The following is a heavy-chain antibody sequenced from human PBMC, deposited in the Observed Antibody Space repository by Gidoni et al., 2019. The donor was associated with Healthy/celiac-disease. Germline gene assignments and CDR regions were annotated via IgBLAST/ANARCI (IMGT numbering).Heavy chain of an antibody. D-gene: IGHD3-3*01. J-gene: IGHJ4*02. CDR2: IYYSGST. CDR3: ASSYYDFWSGYSNRQFDY. CDR1: GGSISSSSSY. V-gene: IGHV4-39*01. Sequence: QLQLQESGPGLVKPSETLSLTCTVSGGSISSSSSYWGWIRQPPGKGLEWIGSIYYSGSTYYNPSLKSRVTISVDTSKNQFSLKLSSVTAADTAVYYCASSYYDFWSGYSNRQFDYWGQGTLVTVSS.